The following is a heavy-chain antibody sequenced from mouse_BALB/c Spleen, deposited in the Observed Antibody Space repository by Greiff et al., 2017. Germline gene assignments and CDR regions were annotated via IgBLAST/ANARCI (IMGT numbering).Heavy chain of an antibody. J-gene: IGHJ2*01. Sequence: EVHLVESGGGLVKPGGSLKLSCAASGFTFSSYTMSWVRQTPEKRLEWVAYISNGGGSTYYPDTVKGRFTISRDNAKNTLYLQMSSLKSEDTAMYYCARHYFDYWGQGTTLTVSS. V-gene: IGHV5-12-2*01. CDR2: ISNGGGST. CDR3: ARHYFDY. CDR1: GFTFSSYT.